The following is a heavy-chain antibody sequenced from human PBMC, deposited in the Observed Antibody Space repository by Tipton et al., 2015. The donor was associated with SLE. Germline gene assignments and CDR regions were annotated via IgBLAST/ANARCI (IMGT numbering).Heavy chain of an antibody. V-gene: IGHV4-39*07. Sequence: TLSLTCTVSGGSISSNNYYWGWIRQPPGKGLEWIASIYYRGNTHYHSSLKSRLTMPVDTSKNQFSLKLSSMAAADTAVYYCARDNLQLRGFDVWGQGTVVTVSS. CDR2: IYYRGNT. D-gene: IGHD1-7*01. CDR3: ARDNLQLRGFDV. CDR1: GGSISSNNYY. J-gene: IGHJ3*01.